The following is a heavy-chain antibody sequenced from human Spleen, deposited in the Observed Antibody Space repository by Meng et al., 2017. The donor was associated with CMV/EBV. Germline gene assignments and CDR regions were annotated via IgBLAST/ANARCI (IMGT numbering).Heavy chain of an antibody. CDR1: RFSFSSYW. CDR2: IKEDGSEK. CDR3: ARDRIQYYYGSGSYGPIYYYYGMDV. J-gene: IGHJ6*02. D-gene: IGHD3-10*01. V-gene: IGHV3-7*01. Sequence: GESLKISCAASRFSFSSYWMSWVRQAPGKGLEWVANIKEDGSEKYYVDSVKGRFTISRDNAKNSLYLQMNSLRAEDTAVYYCARDRIQYYYGSGSYGPIYYYYGMDVWGQGTTVTVSS.